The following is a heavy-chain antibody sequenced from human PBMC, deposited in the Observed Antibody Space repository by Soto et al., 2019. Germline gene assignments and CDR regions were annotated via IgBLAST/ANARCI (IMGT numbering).Heavy chain of an antibody. CDR3: AKEIVAGAYVEYSAFDF. D-gene: IGHD3-22*01. CDR2: IDGSGGDR. J-gene: IGHJ4*02. CDR1: GFTFSSYS. V-gene: IGHV3-23*01. Sequence: EVQLLESGGDLVQPGGSLRLSCAASGFTFSSYSMGWVRQAPGTGLVWVSVIDGSGGDRSLADSVKGRFTISRDNSKNTQYLKMDRLKVEDTARYFCAKEIVAGAYVEYSAFDFWGQGTLVTVSS.